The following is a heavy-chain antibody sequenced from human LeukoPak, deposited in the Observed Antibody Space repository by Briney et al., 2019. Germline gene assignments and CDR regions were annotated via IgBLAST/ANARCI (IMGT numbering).Heavy chain of an antibody. CDR1: GFTFSSYG. CDR3: ARGYYYGTTGHFDS. Sequence: GGSLRLSCAASGFTFSSYGMHWVRQAPDKGLEWVAVIWNDGGKKYYADSVKGRFTISRDNSKNTLYLQMNSLRAEDTAIFYCARGYYYGTTGHFDSWGQGSLVTVSS. CDR2: IWNDGGKK. J-gene: IGHJ4*02. V-gene: IGHV3-33*01. D-gene: IGHD3-22*01.